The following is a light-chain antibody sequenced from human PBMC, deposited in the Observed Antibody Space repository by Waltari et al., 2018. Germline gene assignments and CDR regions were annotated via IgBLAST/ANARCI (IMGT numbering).Light chain of an antibody. CDR1: QSIKSW. CDR3: QQYATYPWT. V-gene: IGKV1-5*03. Sequence: DIQMTQSPSTLSASVGDRVTITCRATQSIKSWLAWHQQKAGKAPKVLIYEASNLESGVPSRFTGSASGTEFTLTISDLQPDDFATYYCQQYATYPWTCGPGTKVDIK. CDR2: EAS. J-gene: IGKJ3*01.